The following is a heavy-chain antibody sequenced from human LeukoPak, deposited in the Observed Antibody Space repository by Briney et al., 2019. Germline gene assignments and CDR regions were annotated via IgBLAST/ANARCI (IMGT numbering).Heavy chain of an antibody. CDR3: ARDEVEGGYFDY. CDR2: IWYDGSNK. D-gene: IGHD1-26*01. Sequence: PGGSLRLSCAASGFTFSNHGFHWVRQAPGKGLEGVAVIWYDGSNKYYADSVKGRFTISRDNSKNTLYLQMNSLRAEDTAVYYCARDEVEGGYFDYWGQGTLVTVSS. CDR1: GFTFSNHG. V-gene: IGHV3-33*01. J-gene: IGHJ4*02.